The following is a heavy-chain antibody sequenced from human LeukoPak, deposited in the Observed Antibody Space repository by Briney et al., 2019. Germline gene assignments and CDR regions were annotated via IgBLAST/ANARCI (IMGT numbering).Heavy chain of an antibody. Sequence: PSETLSLTCTVSGYSISSEYYWGWIRQSPGKGLEWIGSVYHRGYTYYSPSLRTRISMSVDTPKNQFSLKLTSVTAADTAVYFCARVGGWEADDDLSDYKLDRDHNQFDLWGQGTLVTVSS. CDR3: ARVGGWEADDDLSDYKLDRDHNQFDL. D-gene: IGHD3-10*01. V-gene: IGHV4-38-2*02. CDR2: VYHRGYT. J-gene: IGHJ5*02. CDR1: GYSISSEYY.